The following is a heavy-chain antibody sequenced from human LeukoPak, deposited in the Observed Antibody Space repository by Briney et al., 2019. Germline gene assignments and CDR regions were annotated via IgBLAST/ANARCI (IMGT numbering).Heavy chain of an antibody. CDR1: GGSFSSYY. D-gene: IGHD3-22*01. CDR3: AGYLDFYESRDY. J-gene: IGHJ4*02. Sequence: SETLSLTCTVSGGSFSSYYWSWIRQPPGKGLEWIGRINTSGSTNYNPSLKSRVTMSVATSKNHFSLKLRSLTAADTAVYYCAGYLDFYESRDYWGQGTLVTVSS. CDR2: INTSGST. V-gene: IGHV4-59*10.